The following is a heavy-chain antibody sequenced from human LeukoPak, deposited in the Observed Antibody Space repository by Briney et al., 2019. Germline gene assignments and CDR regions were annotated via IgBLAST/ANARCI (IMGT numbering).Heavy chain of an antibody. J-gene: IGHJ4*02. V-gene: IGHV4-39*01. Sequence: PSETLSLTCSVSDDAISTTAYWGWVRQSPGKGLEWIGSIYYNGDTYYDPSLKSRISISIDTSKNQFSLNLNSMTAADSGLYYCARHFRFIGFGELLAFDTWGQGTRVIVSS. CDR3: ARHFRFIGFGELLAFDT. CDR2: IYYNGDT. CDR1: DDAISTTAY. D-gene: IGHD3-10*01.